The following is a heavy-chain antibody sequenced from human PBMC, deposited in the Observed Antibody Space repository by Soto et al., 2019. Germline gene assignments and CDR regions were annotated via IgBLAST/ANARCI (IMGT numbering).Heavy chain of an antibody. Sequence: GGSLRLSCAASGFTFSSYAMSWVRQAPGKGLEWVSAISGSGGSTYYADSVKGRFTISRDNSKNTLYLQMNSLRAEDTAVYYCAKDRLVPGNQWELLLRANDAFDIWGQGTMVTVSS. V-gene: IGHV3-23*01. D-gene: IGHD1-26*01. CDR3: AKDRLVPGNQWELLLRANDAFDI. J-gene: IGHJ3*02. CDR2: ISGSGGST. CDR1: GFTFSSYA.